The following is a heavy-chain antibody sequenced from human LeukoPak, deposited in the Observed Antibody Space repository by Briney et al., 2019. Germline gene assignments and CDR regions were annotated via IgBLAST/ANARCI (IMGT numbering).Heavy chain of an antibody. CDR1: GFTFDNYA. V-gene: IGHV3-9*03. CDR2: ISWNSGSI. J-gene: IGHJ4*02. CDR3: AKSGSYSSPYYFDY. Sequence: PGRSLRLSCAASGFTFDNYAMHWVRQAPGKGLEWVSGISWNSGSIEYADSVKGRFTISRDNAKNSLYLQMNSLRAEDMALYYCAKSGSYSSPYYFDYWGQGTLVTVSS. D-gene: IGHD3-10*01.